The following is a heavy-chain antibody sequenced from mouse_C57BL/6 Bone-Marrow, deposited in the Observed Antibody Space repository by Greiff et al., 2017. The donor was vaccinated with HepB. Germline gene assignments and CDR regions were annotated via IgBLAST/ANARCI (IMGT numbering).Heavy chain of an antibody. J-gene: IGHJ1*03. Sequence: VQLQQSGPELVKPGASVKIPCKASGYTFTDYNMDWVKQSHGKSLEWIGDINPNNGGTIYNQKFKGKATLTVDKSSSTAYMELRSLTSEDTAVYYCARENPLYYYGSSYRWYFDVWGTGTTVTVSS. CDR3: ARENPLYYYGSSYRWYFDV. CDR2: INPNNGGT. V-gene: IGHV1-18*01. D-gene: IGHD1-1*01. CDR1: GYTFTDYN.